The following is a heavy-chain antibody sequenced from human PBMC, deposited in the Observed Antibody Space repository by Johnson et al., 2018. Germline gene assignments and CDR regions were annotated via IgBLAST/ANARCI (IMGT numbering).Heavy chain of an antibody. V-gene: IGHV1-69*06. J-gene: IGHJ6*03. CDR3: ASNYGSGNYYYMDV. CDR2: IIPLYITP. CDR1: GGSFTSYS. Sequence: VQLLESGAEVKKPGSSVRVSCKASGGSFTSYSLSWVRQAPGQGLEWMGGIIPLYITPNYAQRFQGRVTITADTSTHTAYVERSSLRSEDTAGYYGASNYGSGNYYYMDVGGKGTTVTVSS. D-gene: IGHD3-10*01.